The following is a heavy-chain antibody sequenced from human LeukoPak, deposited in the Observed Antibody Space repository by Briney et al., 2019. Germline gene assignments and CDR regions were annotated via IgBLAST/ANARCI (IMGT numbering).Heavy chain of an antibody. V-gene: IGHV3-23*01. D-gene: IGHD5-18*01. J-gene: IGHJ4*02. CDR2: ISGSGGST. CDR1: GFTFSSYA. Sequence: GGSLRLSCAASGFTFSSYAMGWVRQAPGKGLEWVSAISGSGGSTYYADSVKGRFTISRDNSKNTLYLQMNSLRAEDTAVYYCAKDVDTAMVTGYFDYWGQGTLVTVSS. CDR3: AKDVDTAMVTGYFDY.